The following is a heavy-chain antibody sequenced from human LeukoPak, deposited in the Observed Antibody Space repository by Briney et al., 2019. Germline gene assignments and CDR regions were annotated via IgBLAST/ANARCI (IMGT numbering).Heavy chain of an antibody. V-gene: IGHV1-69*05. D-gene: IGHD5-12*01. CDR1: GGTFISYA. CDR2: IIPIFGTA. J-gene: IGHJ4*02. CDR3: ASRRLSGYSGYDYDY. Sequence: SVKVSCKASGGTFISYAISWVRQAPGHGLEWMGRIIPIFGTANYAQKFQGRVTITTDEYKSTAYMELSSLRSEDTAVYYCASRRLSGYSGYDYDYWGQGTLVTVSS.